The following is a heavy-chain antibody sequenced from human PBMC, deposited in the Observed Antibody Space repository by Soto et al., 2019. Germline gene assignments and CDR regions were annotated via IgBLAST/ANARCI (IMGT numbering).Heavy chain of an antibody. CDR2: IRSKAYGGTT. D-gene: IGHD3-3*01. V-gene: IGHV3-49*03. CDR1: GFTFGDYA. J-gene: IGHJ6*03. Sequence: GGSLRLSCTASGFTFGDYAMSWFRQAPGKGLEWVGFIRSKAYGGTTEYAASVKGRFTISRDDSKSIAYRQMNSLKTEDTAVYYCTRPPYYDFWSGYSERYYYYYMDVWGKGTTVTVSS. CDR3: TRPPYYDFWSGYSERYYYYYMDV.